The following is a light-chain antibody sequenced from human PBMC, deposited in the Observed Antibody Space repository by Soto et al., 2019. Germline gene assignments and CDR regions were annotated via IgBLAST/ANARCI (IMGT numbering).Light chain of an antibody. CDR2: DAS. CDR3: QARRHWPST. V-gene: IGKV3-11*01. J-gene: IGKJ4*01. CDR1: QSVSRY. Sequence: EIVLTQSPATLSLSPGERATLSCRASQSVSRYLAWYQQKPGQAPRLLIYDASNRATGIPARFSCSWSGTDFPLTHSSLEPEDFAVYFWQARRHWPSTFGGGTKVQIK.